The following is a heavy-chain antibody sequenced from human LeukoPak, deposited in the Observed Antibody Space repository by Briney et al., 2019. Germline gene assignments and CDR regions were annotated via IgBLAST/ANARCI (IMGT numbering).Heavy chain of an antibody. CDR2: IIPIFGTA. CDR1: GYTFTGYY. Sequence: ASVKVSCKASGYTFTGYYMHWVRQAPGQGLEWMGGIIPIFGTANYAQKFQGRVTITADKSTSTAYMELSSLRSEDTAVYYCASSPYSSSWDYYYYYYMDVWGKGTTVTVSS. D-gene: IGHD6-13*01. V-gene: IGHV1-69*06. CDR3: ASSPYSSSWDYYYYYYMDV. J-gene: IGHJ6*03.